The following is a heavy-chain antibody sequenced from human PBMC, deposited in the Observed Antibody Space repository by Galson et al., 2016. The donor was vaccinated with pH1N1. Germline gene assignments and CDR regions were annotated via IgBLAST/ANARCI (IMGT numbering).Heavy chain of an antibody. D-gene: IGHD6-25*01. CDR2: IYPGDSEA. V-gene: IGHV5-51*01. CDR3: ARRYEAAYFN. CDR1: GYSFTTSW. J-gene: IGHJ4*02. Sequence: QSGAEVKKPGESLKISCKGSGYSFTTSWIGWVRQMPGKGLEWMGIIYPGDSEAKYSPSFQGRVTISADKSINTAYLQLSSLKVSDSGIYYCARRYEAAYFNWGQGTLVTVSS.